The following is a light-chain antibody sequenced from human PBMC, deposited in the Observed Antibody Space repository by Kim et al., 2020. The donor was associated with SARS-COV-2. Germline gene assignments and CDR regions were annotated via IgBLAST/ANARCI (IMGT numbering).Light chain of an antibody. CDR3: QQYNNWPPWT. Sequence: SPEERATLSCRASQSVSSNLAWYQQKPGQAPRLLIYGASTRATGIQARFSGSGSGTEFTLNISSLQSEDLAVYYCQQYNNWPPWTSGQGTKVDIK. V-gene: IGKV3-15*01. CDR1: QSVSSN. CDR2: GAS. J-gene: IGKJ1*01.